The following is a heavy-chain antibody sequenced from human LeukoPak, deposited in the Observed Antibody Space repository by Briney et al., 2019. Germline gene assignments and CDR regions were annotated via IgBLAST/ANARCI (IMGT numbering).Heavy chain of an antibody. CDR3: TTGIVPAAITSGRSCGMDV. CDR2: IKSKSDGGTT. Sequence: GGSLRLSCAASGFTFSNAWMSWVRQAPGKGLEWVGRIKSKSDGGTTDYAAPVKGRFTISRDDSKNTLYLQMNSLKTEDTAVYYCTTGIVPAAITSGRSCGMDVWGQGTTVTVSS. CDR1: GFTFSNAW. J-gene: IGHJ6*02. V-gene: IGHV3-15*01. D-gene: IGHD2-2*01.